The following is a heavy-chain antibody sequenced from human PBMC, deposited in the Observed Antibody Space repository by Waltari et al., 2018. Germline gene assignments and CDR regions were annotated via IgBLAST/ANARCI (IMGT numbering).Heavy chain of an antibody. D-gene: IGHD3-10*02. Sequence: EVNLVESGGGLVQPGGSVRLSCAASGFIFTNYWMSWVRQAPGKRREGVADIMKDGDDNVHLESVEGRFTTARDNAEKIVSLLMNSLRVDDTAVYYCVRNRDYHMFDVWGQGTMVTVSS. J-gene: IGHJ3*01. CDR3: VRNRDYHMFDV. CDR1: GFIFTNYW. CDR2: IMKDGDDN. V-gene: IGHV3-7*01.